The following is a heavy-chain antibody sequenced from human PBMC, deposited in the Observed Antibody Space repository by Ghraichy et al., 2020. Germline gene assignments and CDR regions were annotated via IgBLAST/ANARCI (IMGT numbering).Heavy chain of an antibody. D-gene: IGHD3-10*01. J-gene: IGHJ6*02. CDR3: ARVGGITMVRSYYGMDV. CDR2: INHSGST. CDR1: GGSFSGYY. V-gene: IGHV4-34*01. Sequence: SQTLSLTCAVYGGSFSGYYWSWIRQPPGKGLEWIGEINHSGSTNYNPSLKSRVTISVDTSKNQFSLKLSSVTAADTAVYYCARVGGITMVRSYYGMDVWGQGTTVTVSS.